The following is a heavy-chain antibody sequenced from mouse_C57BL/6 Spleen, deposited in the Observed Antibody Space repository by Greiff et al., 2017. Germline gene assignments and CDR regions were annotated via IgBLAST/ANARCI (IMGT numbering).Heavy chain of an antibody. CDR2: IRNKANGYTT. J-gene: IGHJ4*01. CDR1: GFTFTDYY. D-gene: IGHD1-1*01. V-gene: IGHV7-3*01. Sequence: EVKLVESGGGLVQPGGSLSLSCAASGFTFTDYYMRWVRQPPGKALEWLGFIRNKANGYTTEYSASVKGQFTISRDNSQSILYLQMNALRAENSATYYCARYHYYGSVYAMDYWGQGTSVTVSS. CDR3: ARYHYYGSVYAMDY.